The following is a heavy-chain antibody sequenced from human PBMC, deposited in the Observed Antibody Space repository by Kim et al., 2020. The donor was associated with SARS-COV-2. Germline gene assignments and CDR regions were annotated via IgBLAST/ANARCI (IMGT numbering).Heavy chain of an antibody. D-gene: IGHD3-10*01. Sequence: SETLSLTCAVFGGSISSGDFYWVWLRPPPGKEREWVGNIDYTGSTYSNPSLKRRVSMSVDTSKNQFSLRLTPLTAADAAVYSCGGTHRGRGGGAWFDPWGQGTLVTVSS. J-gene: IGHJ5*02. CDR1: GGSISSGDFY. CDR2: IDYTGST. V-gene: IGHV4-39*01. CDR3: GGTHRGRGGGAWFDP.